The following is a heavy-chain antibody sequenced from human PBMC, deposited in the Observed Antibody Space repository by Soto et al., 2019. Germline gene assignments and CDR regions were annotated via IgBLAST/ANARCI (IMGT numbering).Heavy chain of an antibody. CDR2: INPNSGGT. CDR3: ASPGGDFWSGNDY. Sequence: SSVKVSCKASGYTFTGSYMHWVRQAPGQGLEWMGWINPNSGGTNYAQKFQGRVTMTRDTTISTAYMELSRLRSDDTAVYYCASPGGDFWSGNDYCGQGTLVTVSS. CDR1: GYTFTGSY. J-gene: IGHJ4*02. D-gene: IGHD3-3*01. V-gene: IGHV1-2*02.